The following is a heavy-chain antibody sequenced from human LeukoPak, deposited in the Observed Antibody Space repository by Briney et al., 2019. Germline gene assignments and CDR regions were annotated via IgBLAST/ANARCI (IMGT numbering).Heavy chain of an antibody. CDR1: GFTFATYA. CDR3: ARAWWLDAFDI. CDR2: ISSGSSYI. V-gene: IGHV3-21*01. J-gene: IGHJ3*02. D-gene: IGHD2-15*01. Sequence: KPGGSLKLSCAASGFTFATYAMRWVRQAPGKGLEWVSSISSGSSYIYYAGSVKGRFTISRDNAKNSLYLQMNSLRAEATAVYYCARAWWLDAFDIWGQGTMVTVSS.